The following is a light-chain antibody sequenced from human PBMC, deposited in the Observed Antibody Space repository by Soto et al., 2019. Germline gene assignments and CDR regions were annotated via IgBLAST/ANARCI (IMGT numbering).Light chain of an antibody. CDR2: EAS. Sequence: EIVMTQFPASLSVSPGERATLSCRARRSIKNNLAWYQHKPGQAPRLLMYEASTRASGIPTRFSGRGSGTEFTLTISSLHPEDFAVYFCQQYDDWSPRLTFGGGTRVEIK. CDR3: QQYDDWSPRLT. CDR1: RSIKNN. J-gene: IGKJ4*01. V-gene: IGKV3-15*01.